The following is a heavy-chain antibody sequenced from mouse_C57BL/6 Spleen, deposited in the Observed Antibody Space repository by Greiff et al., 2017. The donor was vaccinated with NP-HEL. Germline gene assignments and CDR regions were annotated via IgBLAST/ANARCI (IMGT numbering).Heavy chain of an antibody. CDR2: IWSGGST. CDR1: GFSLTSYG. J-gene: IGHJ1*03. Sequence: QVQLQQSGPGLVQPSQSLSITCTVSGFSLTSYGVHWVRQSPGKGLEWLGVIWSGGSTDYNAAFISRLSISKDNSKSQVFFKMNSLQADDTAIYYCARLGYPWYFDVWGTGTTVTVSS. D-gene: IGHD2-2*01. V-gene: IGHV2-2*01. CDR3: ARLGYPWYFDV.